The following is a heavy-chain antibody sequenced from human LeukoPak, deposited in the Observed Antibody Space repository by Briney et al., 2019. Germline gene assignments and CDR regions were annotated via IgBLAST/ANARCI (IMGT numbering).Heavy chain of an antibody. V-gene: IGHV3-23*01. CDR1: GFTFSSYA. Sequence: PGGSLRLSCAASGFTFSSYAMTWVRQAPGEGLEWVSAISGSGGTTYYADSVKGRFTISRDNSKNTLYPQMNSLRAEDTAVYYCAKGIEVGRYAPTDPWGQGTLVIVSS. CDR3: AKGIEVGRYAPTDP. D-gene: IGHD2-15*01. CDR2: ISGSGGTT. J-gene: IGHJ5*02.